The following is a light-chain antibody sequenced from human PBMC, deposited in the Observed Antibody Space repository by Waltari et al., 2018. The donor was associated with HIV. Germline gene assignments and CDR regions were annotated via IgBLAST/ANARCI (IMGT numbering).Light chain of an antibody. CDR1: SSDVGGYNY. CDR3: SSYTSSSTLYVV. CDR2: DVS. J-gene: IGLJ2*01. V-gene: IGLV2-14*01. Sequence: QSALTQPASVSGSPGQSITISCTGTSSDVGGYNYVSWYQQHPGQAPKLMIYDVSYRPSGGASRFSGSKSGNTASLTISGLQAEDEADYYCSSYTSSSTLYVVFGGGTKLTIL.